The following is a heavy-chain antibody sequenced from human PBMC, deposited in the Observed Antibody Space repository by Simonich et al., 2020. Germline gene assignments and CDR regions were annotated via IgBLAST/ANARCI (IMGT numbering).Heavy chain of an antibody. J-gene: IGHJ4*02. CDR3: ARRGSGFDY. Sequence: QVQLVESGGGVVQPGRSLRLSCAASGFTFSSYAMHWVRQAPGKGLGWVAVKSYDGSNKYYADSVKGRFTISRDNSKNTLYLQMNSLRAEDTAVYYCARRGSGFDYWGQGTLVTVSS. CDR2: KSYDGSNK. D-gene: IGHD6-19*01. CDR1: GFTFSSYA. V-gene: IGHV3-30*07.